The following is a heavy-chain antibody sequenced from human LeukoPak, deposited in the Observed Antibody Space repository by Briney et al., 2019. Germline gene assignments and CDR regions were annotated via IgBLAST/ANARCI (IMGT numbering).Heavy chain of an antibody. V-gene: IGHV4-4*09. J-gene: IGHJ6*02. D-gene: IGHD3-16*01. CDR1: GGSISSFY. CDR2: IYTSGTT. Sequence: PSETLSLTCNVSGGSISSFYLSWIRQPPGKGLEWIGYIYTSGTTKYNPSLKSRITMSVDTSRNQISLKLSSVTAADTAIYYCVRFGVNYDMDVWGQGTTVTVFS. CDR3: VRFGVNYDMDV.